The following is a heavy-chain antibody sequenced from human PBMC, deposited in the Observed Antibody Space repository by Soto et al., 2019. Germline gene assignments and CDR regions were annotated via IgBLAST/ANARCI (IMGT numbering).Heavy chain of an antibody. CDR2: INHSGST. J-gene: IGHJ4*02. V-gene: IGHV4-34*01. D-gene: IGHD6-19*01. CDR3: ARGRSSGWYN. CDR1: GGSFSGYY. Sequence: PSETLSLTCAVYGGSFSGYYWSWIRQPPGKGLEWIGEINHSGSTNYNPSLKSRVIISVDTSKNQFSLKLSSVTAADTAVYYCARGRSSGWYNWGQGTLVTVSS.